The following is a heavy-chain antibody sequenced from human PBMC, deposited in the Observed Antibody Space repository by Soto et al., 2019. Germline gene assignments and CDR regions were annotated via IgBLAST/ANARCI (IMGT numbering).Heavy chain of an antibody. V-gene: IGHV4-59*13. D-gene: IGHD2-15*01. CDR3: ARDGGYCSGGSCYSY. CDR1: GGSISSYY. CDR2: IYYSGST. Sequence: QVQLQESGPGLVKPSETLSLTCTASGGSISSYYWSWIRQPPGKGLEWMGYIYYSGSTNYNPSHQSRVTISVDTSKNQFSLKLSSVTAADTAVYYCARDGGYCSGGSCYSYWGQGTLVTVSS. J-gene: IGHJ4*02.